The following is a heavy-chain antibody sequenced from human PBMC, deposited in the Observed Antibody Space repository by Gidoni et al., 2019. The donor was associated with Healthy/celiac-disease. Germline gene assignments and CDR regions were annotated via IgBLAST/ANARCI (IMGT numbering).Heavy chain of an antibody. V-gene: IGHV1-46*01. Sequence: QVQLVQSGAEVKKPGASVKVSCKASGYTFTSYYMHWVRRAPGQGHEWMGIINPSGGRTSYAQKFQGRVTMTRDTSTSTVYMELSSLRSEDTAVYYCARAENTMVRGASWFDPWGQGTLVTVSS. J-gene: IGHJ5*02. D-gene: IGHD3-10*01. CDR2: INPSGGRT. CDR3: ARAENTMVRGASWFDP. CDR1: GYTFTSYY.